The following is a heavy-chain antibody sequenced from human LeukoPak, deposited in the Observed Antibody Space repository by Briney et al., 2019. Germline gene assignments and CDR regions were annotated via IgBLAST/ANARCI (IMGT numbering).Heavy chain of an antibody. CDR1: GGSISSGGYS. Sequence: SQTLSLTCAVSGGSISSGGYSWSWIRQPPGKGLEWIGYIYHSGSTYYNPSLKSRVTISVDRSKNQFSLKLSSVTAADTAVYYCARTKLGPYYFDYWGQGTLVTVSS. D-gene: IGHD1-26*01. J-gene: IGHJ4*02. CDR3: ARTKLGPYYFDY. CDR2: IYHSGST. V-gene: IGHV4-30-2*01.